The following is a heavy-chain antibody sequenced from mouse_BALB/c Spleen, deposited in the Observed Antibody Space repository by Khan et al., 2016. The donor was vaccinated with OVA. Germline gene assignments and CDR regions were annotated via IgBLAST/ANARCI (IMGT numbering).Heavy chain of an antibody. CDR1: GYTFTSYY. CDR3: TRGGYGSPFAY. Sequence: VQLQQSGAELVKPGASVKLSCKASGYTFTSYYMYWVKQRPGQGLEWIGEINPSNGGTNVNEKFKSKATLTVYKSSSTAYMEVSSLTSEDSAVYYCTRGGYGSPFAYWGQGTLVTVSA. J-gene: IGHJ3*01. V-gene: IGHV1S81*02. D-gene: IGHD1-1*01. CDR2: INPSNGGT.